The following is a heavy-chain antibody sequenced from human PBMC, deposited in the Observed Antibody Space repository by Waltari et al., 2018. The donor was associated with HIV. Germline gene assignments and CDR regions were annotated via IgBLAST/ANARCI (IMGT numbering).Heavy chain of an antibody. CDR2: TYRRSEWHH. Sequence: VQLEQSGPGLVKPSQTHSVSCGISGDSLSSNTAAWNWIGMSPSRGLEWLGRTYRRSEWHHDFAVPLQGRLSIDADTSHNRCTLHLNSVTPEDTAIYFCARDGFGFDFWGQGTLVTVS. CDR1: GDSLSSNTAA. V-gene: IGHV6-1*02. J-gene: IGHJ4*02. CDR3: ARDGFGFDF. D-gene: IGHD3-10*01.